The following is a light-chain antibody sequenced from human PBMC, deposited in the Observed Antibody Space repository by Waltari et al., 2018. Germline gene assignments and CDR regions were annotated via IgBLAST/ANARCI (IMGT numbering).Light chain of an antibody. CDR1: QNLDNY. CDR3: QQTYGTLFT. Sequence: DIQMNQSPSSLSASVGDRVTITCRASQNLDNYLNWYRQKPGKALELLIYGVYTLQSGVPSTFSASESGTNFTLTISSLQPEDFATYYCQQTYGTLFTFGPGTKVDV. V-gene: IGKV1-39*01. CDR2: GVY. J-gene: IGKJ3*01.